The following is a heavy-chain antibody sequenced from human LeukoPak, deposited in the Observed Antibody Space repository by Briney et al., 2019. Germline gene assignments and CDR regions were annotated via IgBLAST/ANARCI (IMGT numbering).Heavy chain of an antibody. J-gene: IGHJ6*04. CDR2: INPNSGGT. Sequence: ASVKVSCKAFGYTFTGYYMHWVRQAPGQGLECMGWINPNSGGTNYAQKFQGRVTMTRDTSISTAYMELSSLRSEDTAVYYCASATLRCSGGSCYEMDVWGKGTTVTVSS. V-gene: IGHV1-2*02. CDR3: ASATLRCSGGSCYEMDV. CDR1: GYTFTGYY. D-gene: IGHD2-15*01.